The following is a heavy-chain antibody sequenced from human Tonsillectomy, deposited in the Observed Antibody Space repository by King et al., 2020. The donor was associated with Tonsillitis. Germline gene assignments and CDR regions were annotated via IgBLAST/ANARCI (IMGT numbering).Heavy chain of an antibody. CDR2: IKKDGSEK. V-gene: IGHV3-7*03. Sequence: QLVQSGGGLVQPGGSLRLSCAASGFTFSSYWMSWVRQAPGKGLEWVANIKKDGSEKNYGDSVKGRFTTSRDNAKNSLYLQMNGLRAEDTAVYYCAREIAARYWGQGTLVTVSS. D-gene: IGHD3-22*01. CDR3: AREIAARY. J-gene: IGHJ4*02. CDR1: GFTFSSYW.